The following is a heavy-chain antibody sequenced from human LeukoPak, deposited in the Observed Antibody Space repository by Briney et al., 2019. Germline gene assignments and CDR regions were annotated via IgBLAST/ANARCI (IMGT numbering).Heavy chain of an antibody. D-gene: IGHD2-15*01. CDR3: ARRYCSGGSCYGDYYGMDV. CDR1: GLTFSSYW. V-gene: IGHV3-7*01. Sequence: GGSLRLSCAASGLTFSSYWMSWVRQAPGKGLELVANIKQDGSEKYYVDSVKGRFTTSRDNAKNSLYLQMNSLRAEDTAVYYCARRYCSGGSCYGDYYGMDVWGQGTTVTVSS. CDR2: IKQDGSEK. J-gene: IGHJ6*02.